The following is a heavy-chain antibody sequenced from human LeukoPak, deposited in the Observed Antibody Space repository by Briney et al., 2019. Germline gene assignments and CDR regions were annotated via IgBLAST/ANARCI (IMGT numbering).Heavy chain of an antibody. CDR2: ISAHNGNT. CDR3: ARGPCSSTSCYWSRNYYYYGMDV. V-gene: IGHV1-18*01. Sequence: GASVKVSCKASGYTFTSYGISWVRQAPGQGLEWMGWISAHNGNTNYAQKLQGRVTMTTDTSTSTAYMEPRSLRSDDTAVYYCARGPCSSTSCYWSRNYYYYGMDVWGQGTTVTVSS. D-gene: IGHD2-2*01. CDR1: GYTFTSYG. J-gene: IGHJ6*02.